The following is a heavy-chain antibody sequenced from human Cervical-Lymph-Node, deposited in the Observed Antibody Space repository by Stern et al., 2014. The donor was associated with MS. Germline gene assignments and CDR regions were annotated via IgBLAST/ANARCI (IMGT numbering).Heavy chain of an antibody. J-gene: IGHJ6*02. CDR1: GGAVNTYS. Sequence: QVQLVQSGTEVKKPGSSVRVSCKASGGAVNTYSINWVRQATGQGLEWMGGVIPMFGAPKYAQKFQGRVTITADESTSTVHMDLNSLRSQDTAVYYCARVGYCVGDCSVGGMDVWGQGTTVTVSS. CDR2: VIPMFGAP. D-gene: IGHD2-21*01. CDR3: ARVGYCVGDCSVGGMDV. V-gene: IGHV1-69*01.